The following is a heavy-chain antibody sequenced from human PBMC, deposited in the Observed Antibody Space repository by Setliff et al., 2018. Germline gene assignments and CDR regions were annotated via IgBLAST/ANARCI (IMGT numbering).Heavy chain of an antibody. CDR1: GFTFSSYA. CDR2: ISGSAQTT. J-gene: IGHJ4*02. CDR3: ARDPHFDS. V-gene: IGHV3-23*01. Sequence: QPGGSLRLSCAASGFTFSSYAITWVRQAPGKGLEWVSTISGSAQTTYYADSVKGRFTISRDNSKNTLYLQMNSLRAEDTAVYYCARDPHFDSWGQGTLVTVSS.